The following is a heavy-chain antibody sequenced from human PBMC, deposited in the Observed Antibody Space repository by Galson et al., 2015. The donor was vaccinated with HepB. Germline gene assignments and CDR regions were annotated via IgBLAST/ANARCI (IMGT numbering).Heavy chain of an antibody. CDR2: ISAYNGNT. V-gene: IGHV1-18*04. CDR3: ARDGEGYCSSTSCYAGDY. Sequence: SVKVSCKAPGYTFTSYGISWVRQAPGQGLEWMGWISAYNGNTNYAQKLQGRVTMTTDTSTSTAYMELRSLRSDDTAVYYCARDGEGYCSSTSCYAGDYWGQGTLVTVSS. D-gene: IGHD2-2*01. J-gene: IGHJ4*02. CDR1: GYTFTSYG.